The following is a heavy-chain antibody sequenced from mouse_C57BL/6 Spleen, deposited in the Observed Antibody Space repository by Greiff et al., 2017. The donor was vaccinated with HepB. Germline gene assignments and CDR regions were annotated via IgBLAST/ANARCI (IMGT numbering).Heavy chain of an antibody. Sequence: QVQLQQPGAELVKPGASVKLSCKASGYTFTSYWMQWVKQRPGQGLEWIGEIDPSDSYTNYNQKFKGKATLTVDTSSSTAYMQLSSLTSEDSAVYYCAGGGYWGQGTTLTVSS. CDR2: IDPSDSYT. CDR1: GYTFTSYW. CDR3: AGGGY. V-gene: IGHV1-50*01. J-gene: IGHJ2*01.